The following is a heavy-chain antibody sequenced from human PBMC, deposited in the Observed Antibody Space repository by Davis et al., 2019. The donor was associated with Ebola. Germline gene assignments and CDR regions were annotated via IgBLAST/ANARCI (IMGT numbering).Heavy chain of an antibody. CDR1: GLTSSTYS. J-gene: IGHJ6*02. Sequence: PAASLTLSCAASGLTSSTYSMSWVRQAPGKGLEWVSSISSDSDYIYYADSAKGRFTISRDNAKNSLYLQMSSLRAEDTAVYYCARDRPLDFFFGDYYGMDVWGQGTTVTVSS. CDR3: ARDRPLDFFFGDYYGMDV. V-gene: IGHV3-21*01. D-gene: IGHD3-16*01. CDR2: ISSDSDYI.